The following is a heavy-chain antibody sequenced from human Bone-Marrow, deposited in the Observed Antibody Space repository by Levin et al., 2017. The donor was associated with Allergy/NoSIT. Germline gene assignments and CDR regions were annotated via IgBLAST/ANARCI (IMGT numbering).Heavy chain of an antibody. Sequence: PSETLSLTCTVSGGSISSSSYYWGWIRQPPGKGLEWIGSIYYSGSTYYNPSLKSRVTISVDTSKNQFSLKLSSVTAADTAVYYCARRRRWYYGSGSFDPWGQGTLVTVSS. CDR2: IYYSGST. J-gene: IGHJ5*02. CDR3: ARRRRWYYGSGSFDP. V-gene: IGHV4-39*01. D-gene: IGHD3-10*01. CDR1: GGSISSSSYY.